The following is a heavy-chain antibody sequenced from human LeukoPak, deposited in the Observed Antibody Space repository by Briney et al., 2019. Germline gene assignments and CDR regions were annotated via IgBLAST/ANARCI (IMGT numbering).Heavy chain of an antibody. CDR3: ARRAGAYSHPYDY. V-gene: IGHV3-23*01. J-gene: IGHJ4*02. D-gene: IGHD4/OR15-4a*01. CDR2: ISGSGGRT. CDR1: GFSFSSYA. Sequence: GGSLRLSCAVSGFSFSSYAMSWVRQAPGKGLEWVSAISGSGGRTYYADSVKGRFTISRDNSKNTLYLQMNSLRADDTAVYYCARRAGAYSHPYDYWGQGTLVTVSS.